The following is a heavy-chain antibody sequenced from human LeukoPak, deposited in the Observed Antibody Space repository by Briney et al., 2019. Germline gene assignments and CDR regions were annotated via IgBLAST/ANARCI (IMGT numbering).Heavy chain of an antibody. D-gene: IGHD6-19*01. V-gene: IGHV3-48*03. CDR2: ISSGSTI. CDR3: ARESIAVAGAPFDY. CDR1: GFTSSSYE. J-gene: IGHJ4*02. Sequence: GGSLRLSCAASGFTSSSYEMNWVRQAPGKGLEWVSYISSGSTIYDADSVKGRFTISRDNAKNSLYLQMNSLRAEDTAVYYCARESIAVAGAPFDYWGQGTLVTVSS.